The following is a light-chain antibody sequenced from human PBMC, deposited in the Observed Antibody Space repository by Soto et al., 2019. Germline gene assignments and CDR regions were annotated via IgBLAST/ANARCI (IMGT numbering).Light chain of an antibody. CDR2: GNS. CDR1: SSNIGAGYD. CDR3: QSYDSSHVV. Sequence: QSVLTQPPSVSGAPGQRVTISCTGSSSNIGAGYDVHWYQQLPGTAPKLLIYGNSNRPSGVPDRFSGSKSGTSASLAITGIKAEDEADYYCQSYDSSHVVFGGGTKLTVL. J-gene: IGLJ2*01. V-gene: IGLV1-40*01.